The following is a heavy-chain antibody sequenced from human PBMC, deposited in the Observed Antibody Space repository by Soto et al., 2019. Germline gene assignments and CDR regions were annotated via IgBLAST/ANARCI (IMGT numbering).Heavy chain of an antibody. CDR2: IYYSGST. D-gene: IGHD3-3*01. CDR1: GGSISSSSYY. V-gene: IGHV4-39*01. Sequence: PSETLSLTCTVSGGSISSSSYYWGWIRQPPGKGLEWIGSIYYSGSTYYNPSLKSRVTISVDTSKNQFSLKLSSVTAADTAVYYCARRGYDFWGGYYVGWFDPWGQGTLVTVSS. J-gene: IGHJ5*02. CDR3: ARRGYDFWGGYYVGWFDP.